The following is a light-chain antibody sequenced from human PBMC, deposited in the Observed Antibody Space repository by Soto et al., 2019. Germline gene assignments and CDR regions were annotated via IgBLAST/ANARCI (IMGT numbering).Light chain of an antibody. Sequence: AIRMTQSPSSFSASTGYRVTITCRSSQGISSYLAWYQQKPGKAPKLLIYAASTLQSGVPSRFSGSGSATDFTLTITCLQSEDFATYYCQQYYSYPWTFGQGTKVDIK. CDR2: AAS. J-gene: IGKJ1*01. V-gene: IGKV1-8*01. CDR3: QQYYSYPWT. CDR1: QGISSY.